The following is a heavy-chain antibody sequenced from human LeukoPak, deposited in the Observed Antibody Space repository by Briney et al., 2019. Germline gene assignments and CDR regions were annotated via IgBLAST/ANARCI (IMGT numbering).Heavy chain of an antibody. CDR2: INPNSGGT. D-gene: IGHD2-2*01. CDR3: ARDIVVVPAAMGTYYYYGMDV. CDR1: GYTFTGYY. V-gene: IGHV1-2*04. Sequence: ASVKVSCKASGYTFTGYYMHWVRQAPGQGLEWMGWINPNSGGTNYAQKFQGWVTMTRDMSISTAYMELSRLRSDDTAVYYCARDIVVVPAAMGTYYYYGMDVWGQGTTVTVSS. J-gene: IGHJ6*02.